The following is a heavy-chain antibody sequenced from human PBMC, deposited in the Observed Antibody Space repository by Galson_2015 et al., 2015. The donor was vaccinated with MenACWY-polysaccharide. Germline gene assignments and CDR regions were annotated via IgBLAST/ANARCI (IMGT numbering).Heavy chain of an antibody. J-gene: IGHJ6*02. D-gene: IGHD2-2*01. Sequence: SLRLSCAASGFTFSSYDMHWVRQATRKGLEWVSAIGTAGDTYYPGSVKGRFTISRENAKNSLYLQMNSLRAGDTAVYYCARGVVVVPAAIHYGMDVWGQGTTVTVSS. CDR3: ARGVVVVPAAIHYGMDV. CDR1: GFTFSSYD. CDR2: IGTAGDT. V-gene: IGHV3-13*01.